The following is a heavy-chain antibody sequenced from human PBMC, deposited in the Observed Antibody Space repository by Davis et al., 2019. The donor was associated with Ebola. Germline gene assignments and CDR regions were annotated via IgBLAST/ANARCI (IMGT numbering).Heavy chain of an antibody. CDR2: ISRSGGST. D-gene: IGHD2-2*01. Sequence: GGSLRLSCAASGFTLSSYAMSWVRQAPGQGLEWVSAISRSGGSTYYADSVKGRFTISRDISKNTLYLQMNSLRAEDTAVYYCARGWYCSSISCYVVYWGQGALVTVSS. V-gene: IGHV3-23*01. CDR1: GFTLSSYA. CDR3: ARGWYCSSISCYVVY. J-gene: IGHJ4*02.